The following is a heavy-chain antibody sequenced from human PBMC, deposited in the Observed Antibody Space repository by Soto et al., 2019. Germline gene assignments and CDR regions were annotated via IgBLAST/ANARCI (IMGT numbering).Heavy chain of an antibody. Sequence: GASVKVSCKASGYTFTSYHVDWVRQAPGQGLEWMGIINPSDGSTRYAQKFQGRVTMTRDTSTSTVYMELSSLRSDDTAVYYCARGGVYSGSHLGYWGQGTLVTVSS. CDR3: ARGGVYSGSHLGY. J-gene: IGHJ4*02. CDR1: GYTFTSYH. D-gene: IGHD1-26*01. V-gene: IGHV1-46*01. CDR2: INPSDGST.